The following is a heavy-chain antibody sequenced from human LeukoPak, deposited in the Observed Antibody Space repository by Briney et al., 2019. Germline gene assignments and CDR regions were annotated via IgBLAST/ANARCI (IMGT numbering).Heavy chain of an antibody. CDR1: GGSISSYY. CDR2: IYYSGST. V-gene: IGHV4-59*01. Sequence: SETLSLTCTVSGGSISSYYWSWLRQPPGKGLEWIGYIYYSGSTNYNPSLKSRVTISVNTSKNQFSLKLSSVTAADTAVYYCARELRVDYFDYWGQGTLVSVSS. J-gene: IGHJ4*02. D-gene: IGHD5-12*01. CDR3: ARELRVDYFDY.